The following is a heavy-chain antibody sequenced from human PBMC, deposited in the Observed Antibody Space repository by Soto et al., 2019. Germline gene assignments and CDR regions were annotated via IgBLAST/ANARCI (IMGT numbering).Heavy chain of an antibody. CDR2: INAYNGNT. CDR3: ARDGPPRDY. Sequence: QVQLVQSGAEVKKPGASVKVSCKASGYTFTSYAFSWVRQAPGQGLEWMAWINAYNGNTKYAQKLQGRVTMTTDTPTSTAYRELRSLRSADTAVYSCARDGPPRDYGGKETLVTVPS. CDR1: GYTFTSYA. V-gene: IGHV1-18*01. J-gene: IGHJ4*02.